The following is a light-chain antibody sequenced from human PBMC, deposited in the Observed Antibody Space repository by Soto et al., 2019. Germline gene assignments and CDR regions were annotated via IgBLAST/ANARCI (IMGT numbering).Light chain of an antibody. CDR1: QSVSSSY. Sequence: EIVLTQSPGTLSLSPGERATLSCRASQSVSSSYLAWYQQKPGQAPRLLIYGASSRATGIPDRFSGSGSGTDFTLTISRLEPEDFAVYYCPQYGSSPPITFGLGTRLEIK. J-gene: IGKJ5*01. CDR3: PQYGSSPPIT. CDR2: GAS. V-gene: IGKV3-20*01.